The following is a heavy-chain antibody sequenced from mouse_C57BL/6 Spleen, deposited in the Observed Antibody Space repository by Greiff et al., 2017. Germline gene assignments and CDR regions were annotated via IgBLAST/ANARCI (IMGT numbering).Heavy chain of an antibody. V-gene: IGHV1-9*01. Sequence: VQLQQSGAELMKPGASVKLSCTATGYTFTGYWIEWVKQRPGQGLEWIGEILPGSGSTNYNKKFKGKATFTADTSSNTAYMHLSSLTTEDAADYYGAKYYDGSYFGYWGQGTTLTVSS. J-gene: IGHJ2*01. D-gene: IGHD1-1*01. CDR1: GYTFTGYW. CDR2: ILPGSGST. CDR3: AKYYDGSYFGY.